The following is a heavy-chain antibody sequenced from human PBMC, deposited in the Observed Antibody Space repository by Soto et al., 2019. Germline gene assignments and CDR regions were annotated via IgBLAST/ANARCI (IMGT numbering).Heavy chain of an antibody. CDR3: ASFGVVILDYYYGMDV. J-gene: IGHJ6*02. CDR2: IIPIFGTA. CDR1: RGTFSSYA. V-gene: IGHV1-69*13. Sequence: GASVKVSCKASRGTFSSYAISWVRQAPGQGLEWMGGIIPIFGTANYAQKFQGRVTITADESTSTAYMELSSLRSEDTAVYYCASFGVVILDYYYGMDVWGQGTLVTVSS. D-gene: IGHD3-3*01.